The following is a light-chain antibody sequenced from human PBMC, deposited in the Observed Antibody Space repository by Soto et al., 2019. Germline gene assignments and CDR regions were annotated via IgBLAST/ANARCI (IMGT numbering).Light chain of an antibody. CDR1: QSVGHN. Sequence: DIVMTQSPVTLSVSPGDRATLSCRASQSVGHNLAWFQQKPGQAPRLLIYGASAGATGIPDRFSGSGFGTECTLTISSLQSEDLAVYYSQQYNNWPRTFGQGTKVEMK. J-gene: IGKJ1*01. CDR2: GAS. V-gene: IGKV3-15*01. CDR3: QQYNNWPRT.